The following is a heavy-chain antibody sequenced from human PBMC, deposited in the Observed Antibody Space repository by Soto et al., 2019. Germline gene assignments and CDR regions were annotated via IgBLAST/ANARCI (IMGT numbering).Heavy chain of an antibody. CDR3: ARRTTVTGTYYFDY. Sequence: GGSLRLSCAASGFTFSSYSINWVRQAPGKGLEWVSYISSSSSTIYYADSVKGRFTISRDNAKNSLYLQMNSLRAEDTAVYYCARRTTVTGTYYFDYWGQGTLVTVSS. D-gene: IGHD4-17*01. J-gene: IGHJ4*02. V-gene: IGHV3-48*01. CDR2: ISSSSSTI. CDR1: GFTFSSYS.